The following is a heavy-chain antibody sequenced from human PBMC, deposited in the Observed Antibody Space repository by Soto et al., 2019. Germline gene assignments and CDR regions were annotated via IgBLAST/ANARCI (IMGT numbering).Heavy chain of an antibody. D-gene: IGHD2-2*01. Sequence: QVQLQESGPGLVKPSQTLSLTCTVSGGSISSGDYYWSWIRQPPGKGLEWIGYIYYSGSTYYNPSLKSRVTISVDTSKNQFSLKLSSVTAADTAVYYCARERGYCISTSCYRKNGMDVWGQGTTVTVSS. CDR2: IYYSGST. CDR3: ARERGYCISTSCYRKNGMDV. V-gene: IGHV4-30-4*01. CDR1: GGSISSGDYY. J-gene: IGHJ6*02.